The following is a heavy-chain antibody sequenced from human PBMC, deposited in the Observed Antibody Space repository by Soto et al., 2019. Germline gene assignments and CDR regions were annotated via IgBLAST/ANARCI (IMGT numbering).Heavy chain of an antibody. V-gene: IGHV1-18*01. CDR1: GYTFTSYG. J-gene: IGHJ4*02. CDR2: ISAYNGNT. CDR3: ARSYDYGDYFDY. Sequence: GASVKVSCKASGYTFTSYGISWVRQAPGQGLEWMGWISAYNGNTSYAQKLQGRVTMTTDTPTSTAYMELRSLRSDDTAVYYCARSYDYGDYFDYWGQGTLVTVSS. D-gene: IGHD4-17*01.